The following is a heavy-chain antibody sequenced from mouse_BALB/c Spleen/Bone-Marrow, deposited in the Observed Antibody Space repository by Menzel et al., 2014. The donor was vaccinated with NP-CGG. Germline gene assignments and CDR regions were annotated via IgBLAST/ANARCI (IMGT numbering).Heavy chain of an antibody. CDR2: IYPGNVNT. Sequence: QVQLQQSGPELVKPGASVRISCKASGYTFTSYYIHWVKQRPGQGLEWIGWIYPGNVNTKYNEKFKGKATLTADKSSSTAYMQLSSLTSEDSAVYFCARWVVGRDYAMDYWGQGTSVTASS. V-gene: IGHV1S56*01. J-gene: IGHJ4*01. CDR3: ARWVVGRDYAMDY. CDR1: GYTFTSYY. D-gene: IGHD1-1*01.